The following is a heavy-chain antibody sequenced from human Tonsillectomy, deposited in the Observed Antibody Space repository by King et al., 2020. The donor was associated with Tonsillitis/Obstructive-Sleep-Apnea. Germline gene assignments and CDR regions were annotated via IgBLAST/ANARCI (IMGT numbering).Heavy chain of an antibody. CDR2: INPNSGGT. V-gene: IGHV1-2*02. D-gene: IGHD5-18*01. CDR1: GYTFTDYY. Sequence: VQLVESGAEVKKPGASVKVSCKASGYTFTDYYMHWVRQAPGQGLEWMGWINPNSGGTDSAQKFRGRVNMTRDTSISTAYMELSSLTSDDTAVYYCARGPRGYSYGSVDYWGQGTLVPVSS. J-gene: IGHJ4*02. CDR3: ARGPRGYSYGSVDY.